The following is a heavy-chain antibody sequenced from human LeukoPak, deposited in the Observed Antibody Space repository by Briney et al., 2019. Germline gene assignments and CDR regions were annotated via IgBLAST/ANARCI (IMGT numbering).Heavy chain of an antibody. CDR1: GFTFSSYA. Sequence: GGSLRLSCAASGFTFSSYAMSWVRQAPGKGLEWVANIKQDGSEKYYVDSVKGRFTISRDNAKNSLYLQMNSLRAEDTAVYYCAREYSGYVPWGQGTLVTVSS. CDR3: AREYSGYVP. V-gene: IGHV3-7*01. J-gene: IGHJ5*02. D-gene: IGHD5-12*01. CDR2: IKQDGSEK.